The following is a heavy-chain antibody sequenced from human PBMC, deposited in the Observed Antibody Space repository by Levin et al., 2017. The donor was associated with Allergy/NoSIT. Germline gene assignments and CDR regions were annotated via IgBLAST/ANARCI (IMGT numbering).Heavy chain of an antibody. J-gene: IGHJ4*02. Sequence: GESLKISCSASGFTFSSYAMHWVRQAPGKGLEYVSAISSNGGSTYYADSVKGRFTISRDNSKNTLYLQMSSLRAEDTAVYYCVKDRGGAYYDILTGYYHFDYWGQGTLVTVSS. CDR3: VKDRGGAYYDILTGYYHFDY. V-gene: IGHV3-64D*06. CDR2: ISSNGGST. CDR1: GFTFSSYA. D-gene: IGHD3-9*01.